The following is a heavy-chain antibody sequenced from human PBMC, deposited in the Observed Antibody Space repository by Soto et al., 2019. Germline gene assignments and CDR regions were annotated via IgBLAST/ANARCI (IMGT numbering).Heavy chain of an antibody. CDR3: ARHVSSGYDYRYYYYGMDV. D-gene: IGHD5-12*01. CDR1: GYSFTSYW. V-gene: IGHV5-51*01. CDR2: IYPGDSDT. J-gene: IGHJ6*02. Sequence: GESLKISCKGSGYSFTSYWIGWVRQMPGKGLEWMGIIYPGDSDTRYSPSFQGQVTISADKSISTAYLQWSSPKASDTAMYYCARHVSSGYDYRYYYYGMDVWGQGTTVTVSS.